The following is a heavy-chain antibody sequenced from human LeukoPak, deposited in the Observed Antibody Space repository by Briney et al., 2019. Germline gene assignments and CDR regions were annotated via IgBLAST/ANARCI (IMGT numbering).Heavy chain of an antibody. CDR2: IKQDGSEK. Sequence: GGSLRLSCAASGFTFSSYWMSWVRQAPGKGLEWVANIKQDGSEKYYVDSVKGRFTISRDNAKNSLYLQMNSLRAEDTAVYYCARVLLGYCSGGSCYSVYFDYWGQGTLVTASS. CDR3: ARVLLGYCSGGSCYSVYFDY. J-gene: IGHJ4*02. D-gene: IGHD2-15*01. V-gene: IGHV3-7*01. CDR1: GFTFSSYW.